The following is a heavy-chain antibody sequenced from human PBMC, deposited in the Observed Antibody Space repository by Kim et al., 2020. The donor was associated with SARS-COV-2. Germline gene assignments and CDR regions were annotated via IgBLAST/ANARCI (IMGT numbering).Heavy chain of an antibody. CDR1: GDSIGTFY. J-gene: IGHJ4*02. CDR3: ARGGGHTSGWGLFDY. V-gene: IGHV4-59*13. Sequence: SETLSLTCSVSGDSIGTFYWSWIRQAPGKGLEWISYIFHSGMTHYNPSLRSRVSLAVDTSKNQFSLRLTSVTAADTAVYYCARGGGHTSGWGLFDYWGQGTLATVSS. CDR2: IFHSGMT. D-gene: IGHD6-19*01.